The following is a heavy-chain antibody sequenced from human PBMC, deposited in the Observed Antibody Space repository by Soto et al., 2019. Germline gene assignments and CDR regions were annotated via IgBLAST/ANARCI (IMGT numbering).Heavy chain of an antibody. CDR1: GFTFSSYG. Sequence: QVQLVESGGGVVQPGRSLRLSCAASGFTFSSYGMHWVRQAPGKGLEWVAVISYDGSNKYYADSVKGRFTISRDNSKNTLYLQMNSLRAEDTAVYYCAKDSLPLWSGYFGMDVWGQGNTVTVSS. D-gene: IGHD3-3*01. J-gene: IGHJ6*02. CDR2: ISYDGSNK. V-gene: IGHV3-30*18. CDR3: AKDSLPLWSGYFGMDV.